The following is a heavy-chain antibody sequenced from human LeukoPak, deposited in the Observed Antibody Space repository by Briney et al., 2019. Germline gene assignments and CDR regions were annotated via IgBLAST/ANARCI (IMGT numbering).Heavy chain of an antibody. D-gene: IGHD3-9*01. CDR3: ARRTTYFGFRPSESPSCFDY. CDR2: IYYSGYT. V-gene: IGHV4-59*01. Sequence: SETLSLTCTVSGGSISSYYWSWIRQPPGKGLKWIGNIYYSGYTTYSPSLRSRVTISVDTSKNQFSLKLSSVTAADTAVYYCARRTTYFGFRPSESPSCFDYWGQGTLVTVSS. CDR1: GGSISSYY. J-gene: IGHJ4*02.